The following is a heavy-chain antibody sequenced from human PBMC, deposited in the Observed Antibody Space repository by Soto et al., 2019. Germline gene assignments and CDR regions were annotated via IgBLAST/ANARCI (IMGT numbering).Heavy chain of an antibody. CDR1: GFTFSDYY. CDR3: ARDRATSYCGGDCPYYYYGMDV. Sequence: PGGSLRLSCAASGFTFSDYYMSWIRQAPGKGLEWVSYISSSSSYTNYADSVKGRFTISRDNAKNSLYLQMNSLRAEDTAVYYCARDRATSYCGGDCPYYYYGMDVWGQGTTVTVSS. CDR2: ISSSSSYT. V-gene: IGHV3-11*05. J-gene: IGHJ6*02. D-gene: IGHD2-21*02.